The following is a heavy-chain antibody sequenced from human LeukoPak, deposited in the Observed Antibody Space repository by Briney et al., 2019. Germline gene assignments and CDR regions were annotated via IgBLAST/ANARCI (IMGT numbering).Heavy chain of an antibody. D-gene: IGHD6-13*01. CDR1: GGSFSGYY. CDR3: ARGLLGSSWYLGTYYFDY. Sequence: PSETLSLTCAVYGGSFSGYYWGWIRQPPGKGLEWIGEINHSGSTNYNPSLKSRVTISVDTSKNQFSLKLSSVTAADTAVYYCARGLLGSSWYLGTYYFDYWGQGTLVTVSS. V-gene: IGHV4-34*01. CDR2: INHSGST. J-gene: IGHJ4*02.